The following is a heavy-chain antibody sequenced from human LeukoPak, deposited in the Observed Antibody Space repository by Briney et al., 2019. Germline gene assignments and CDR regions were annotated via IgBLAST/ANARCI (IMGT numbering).Heavy chain of an antibody. Sequence: SDTLSLTCSLWGRSQKGYYWSWIRQPPGKGLEWIGYIHYSGRTNYNPSLKSRVTISVHTSRNQLSLKLSIETAADTAVYYCGTSRTGSYFYYCGQGNLVTVSS. CDR1: GRSQKGYY. V-gene: IGHV4-59*07. D-gene: IGHD1/OR15-1a*01. J-gene: IGHJ4*02. CDR2: IHYSGRT. CDR3: GTSRTGSYFYY.